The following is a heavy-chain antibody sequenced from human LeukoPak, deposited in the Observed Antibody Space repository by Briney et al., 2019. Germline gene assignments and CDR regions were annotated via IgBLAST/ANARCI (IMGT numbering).Heavy chain of an antibody. CDR3: ARLRIHCSGGSCSGYLDY. J-gene: IGHJ4*02. D-gene: IGHD2-15*01. V-gene: IGHV4-61*02. Sequence: TLSLTCTVSGYSISSGYYWSWIRQPAGKGLEWIGRIYTSGSTNYNPSLKSRVTMSVDTSKNQFSLKLSSVTAADTAVYYCARLRIHCSGGSCSGYLDYWGQGTLVTVSS. CDR1: GYSISSGYY. CDR2: IYTSGST.